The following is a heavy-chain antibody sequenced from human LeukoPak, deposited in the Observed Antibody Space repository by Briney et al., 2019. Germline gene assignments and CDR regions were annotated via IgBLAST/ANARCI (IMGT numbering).Heavy chain of an antibody. CDR2: ISGSGVIT. J-gene: IGHJ4*02. V-gene: IGHV3-23*01. CDR3: AKDDAWVRYQD. Sequence: PGGTVRLSCAASGFTFSSHGMNWVRQAPGKGLEWVSGISGSGVITYYADSVKGRFTISRDNSKNTLDLQMNSLRAEDTAVYYCAKDDAWVRYQDWGQGTLVTVSS. CDR1: GFTFSSHG. D-gene: IGHD5-12*01.